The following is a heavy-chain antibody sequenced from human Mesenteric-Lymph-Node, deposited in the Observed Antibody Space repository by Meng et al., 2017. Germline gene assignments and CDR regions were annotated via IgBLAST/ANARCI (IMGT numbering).Heavy chain of an antibody. Sequence: ELQLGDSGGGLVQPGGSLRLSCAASGFTFRNFAMSWVRQSPGKGLECVSIITSSDDTYYLDSVKGRFTVSRDNSKNTLHLQIDSLSAEDTAVYYCAKNFNFDDWGRGTLVTVSS. CDR3: AKNFNFDD. J-gene: IGHJ4*02. V-gene: IGHV3-23*04. CDR1: GFTFRNFA. CDR2: ITSSDDT.